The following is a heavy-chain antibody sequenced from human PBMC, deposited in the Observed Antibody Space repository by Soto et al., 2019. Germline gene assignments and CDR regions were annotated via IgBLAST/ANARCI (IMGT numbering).Heavy chain of an antibody. CDR3: ATRGTQGRWLEFADY. Sequence: QVQLLQSGAEVQRPGSSVKVSCEASGGTFSSLGFTWVRQAPGQGLEWMGGIIPISGRTTFAQKFQGRVTITADESTRATYMELTTLTSDATAMYYCATRGTQGRWLEFADYWGQGTLVTVSS. CDR1: GGTFSSLG. V-gene: IGHV1-69*01. D-gene: IGHD5-12*01. J-gene: IGHJ4*02. CDR2: IIPISGRT.